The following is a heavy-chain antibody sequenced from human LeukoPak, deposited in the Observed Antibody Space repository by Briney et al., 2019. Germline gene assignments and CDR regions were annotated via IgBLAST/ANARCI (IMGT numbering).Heavy chain of an antibody. D-gene: IGHD3/OR15-3a*01. J-gene: IGHJ3*02. CDR1: GASISGYY. CDR2: VHVSGNT. CDR3: AKEWRGGLGGSDAFAI. Sequence: SQTLCLPCGVSGASISGYYWNWIRQPAGKPLEWIGRVHVSGNTNYNPSLESRVNMSVDTSKKELALRLTSVTAADTAVYYCAKEWRGGLGGSDAFAIWGQTPRDIVSS. V-gene: IGHV4-4*07.